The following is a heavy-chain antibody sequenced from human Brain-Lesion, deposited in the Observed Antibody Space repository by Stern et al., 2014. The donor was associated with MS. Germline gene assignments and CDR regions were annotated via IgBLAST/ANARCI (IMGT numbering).Heavy chain of an antibody. CDR1: GFTFSNSW. V-gene: IGHV3-74*01. J-gene: IGHJ4*02. Sequence: EVQLVESGGGLVQPGGSLRLSCAASGFTFSNSWMHWVRQAPGKGMVWVSSINRDGSPTTYADSVKGRFTISKDNAKNTLYLQMSSLRAEDTAVYYCTILSGPYDHWGQGTLVTVSS. CDR3: TILSGPYDH. CDR2: INRDGSPT. D-gene: IGHD3-10*01.